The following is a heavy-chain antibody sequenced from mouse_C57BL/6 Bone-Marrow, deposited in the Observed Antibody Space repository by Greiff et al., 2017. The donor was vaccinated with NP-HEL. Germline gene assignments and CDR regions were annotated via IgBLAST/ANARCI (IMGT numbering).Heavy chain of an antibody. J-gene: IGHJ1*03. CDR2: INPNNGGT. Sequence: EVQLQQSGPELVKPGASVKIPCKASGYTFTDYNMDWVKQSHGKSLEWIGDINPNNGGTIYNQKFKGKATLTVDKSSSTAYMELSSLTSEDTAVYYCARERGSYWYFDVWGTGTTVTVSS. CDR3: ARERGSYWYFDV. CDR1: GYTFTDYN. V-gene: IGHV1-18*01.